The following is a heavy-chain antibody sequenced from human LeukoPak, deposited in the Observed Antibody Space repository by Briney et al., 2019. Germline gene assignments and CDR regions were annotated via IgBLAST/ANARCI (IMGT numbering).Heavy chain of an antibody. Sequence: GGSLRLSCAASGFTFSGFSLNWVRQAPGKGLEWISNIRGSGSDMYYAASVKGRFTISRDSATNSLYPQMNNLKVDDTAVYFCVRDLNWAFDSWGQGTLVTVSS. CDR1: GFTFSGFS. CDR2: IRGSGSDM. J-gene: IGHJ4*02. V-gene: IGHV3-48*01. D-gene: IGHD3/OR15-3a*01. CDR3: VRDLNWAFDS.